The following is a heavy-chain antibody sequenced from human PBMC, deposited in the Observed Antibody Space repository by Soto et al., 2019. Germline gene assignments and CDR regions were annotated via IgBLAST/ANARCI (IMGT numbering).Heavy chain of an antibody. CDR2: INSDGIST. D-gene: IGHD3-10*01. CDR3: GTDLKCYYGAGSYYDWLDA. J-gene: IGHJ5*02. Sequence: GGSLRLSCAASGFTFSSYWIHWVRQAPWKGLVWVSRINSDGISTSYADSVKGRFTISRDNAKNTLYLQMNSLRAEDTAVYYCGTDLKCYYGAGSYYDWLDAWGQGTLVTVSS. V-gene: IGHV3-74*01. CDR1: GFTFSSYW.